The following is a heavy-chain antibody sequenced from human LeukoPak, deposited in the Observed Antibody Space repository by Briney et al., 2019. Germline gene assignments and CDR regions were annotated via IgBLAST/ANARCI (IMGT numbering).Heavy chain of an antibody. CDR1: GFTFTAYA. CDR3: ARVQLWVDYPDEG. Sequence: GGSLRLSCAASGFTFTAYAMTWVRQTPGRGLEWVSTISGGGGDTHYADSVKGRFTISRDNSKNTLYLQMNSLRAEDTAVYYCARVQLWVDYPDEGWGQGTLVTVSS. J-gene: IGHJ4*02. CDR2: ISGGGGDT. D-gene: IGHD4-11*01. V-gene: IGHV3-23*01.